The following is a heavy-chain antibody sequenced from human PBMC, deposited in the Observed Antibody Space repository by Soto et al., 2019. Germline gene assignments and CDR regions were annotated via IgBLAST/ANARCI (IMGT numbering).Heavy chain of an antibody. CDR3: AKDLPCDGAVAGGPDY. J-gene: IGHJ4*02. CDR2: ISDDETNK. Sequence: PGGSLRLSCAASGIPFSSSAMHWVRQAPGKGLEWVAFISDDETNKYYADSVKGRFTISRENSNNTLYLQMNSLRAEDTAVYYCAKDLPCDGAVAGGPDYRAQGTLVTVSS. D-gene: IGHD6-19*01. CDR1: GIPFSSSA. V-gene: IGHV3-30-3*01.